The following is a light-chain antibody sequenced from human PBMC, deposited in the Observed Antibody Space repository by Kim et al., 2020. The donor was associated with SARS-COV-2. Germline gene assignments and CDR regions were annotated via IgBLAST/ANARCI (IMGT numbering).Light chain of an antibody. J-gene: IGKJ2*02. V-gene: IGKV3-20*01. CDR2: GAS. Sequence: LSPGERATLSCRASHSVSSSYLAWYQQKPGQAPRLLIYGASSRATGIPDRFSGSGSGTDFTLTISRLEPEDFAVYYCQQYGSSPRTFGQGTKLEI. CDR1: HSVSSSY. CDR3: QQYGSSPRT.